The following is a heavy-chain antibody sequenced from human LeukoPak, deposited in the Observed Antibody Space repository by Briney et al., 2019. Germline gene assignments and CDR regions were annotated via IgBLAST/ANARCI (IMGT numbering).Heavy chain of an antibody. D-gene: IGHD5-12*01. Sequence: ASVKVSCKASGYTFTSYDINWVRQATGQGLEWMRWMNPNSGNTGYAQKFQGRVTMTRNTSISTAYMELSSLRSEDTAVYYCVRALRGGYGNLYYFDYWGQGTLVTVSS. J-gene: IGHJ4*02. CDR3: VRALRGGYGNLYYFDY. CDR2: MNPNSGNT. CDR1: GYTFTSYD. V-gene: IGHV1-8*01.